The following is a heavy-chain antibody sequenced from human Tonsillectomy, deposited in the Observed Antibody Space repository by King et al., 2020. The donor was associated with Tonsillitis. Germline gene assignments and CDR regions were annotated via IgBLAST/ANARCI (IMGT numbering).Heavy chain of an antibody. CDR3: ARAPVLVQGVIITACSDAFDI. J-gene: IGHJ3*02. D-gene: IGHD3-10*01. Sequence: VQLVESGGGLVQPGGSMRLSCAASGFTVSSNYMSWVRQAQGKGLEWVSVIYSGGSTYYADSVKGRFTISRDNSKNTLYLQMNSLRAEDTAVYYCARAPVLVQGVIITACSDAFDIWGQGTMVTVSS. CDR1: GFTVSSNY. CDR2: IYSGGST. V-gene: IGHV3-66*01.